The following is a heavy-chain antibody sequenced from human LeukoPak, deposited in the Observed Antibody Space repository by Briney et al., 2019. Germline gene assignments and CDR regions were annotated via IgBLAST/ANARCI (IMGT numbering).Heavy chain of an antibody. CDR1: GFTFNIYA. D-gene: IGHD3-3*01. CDR3: ATDSGRFRWYFDL. Sequence: GGSLRLSCTASGFTFNIYAMSWVRQAPGQGLEWVSGITGSGGTTYYADSVKGRFTISRDNSKNTLYLQMNSERADVTSIYYCATDSGRFRWYFDLWGRDTLVTVSS. CDR2: ITGSGGTT. V-gene: IGHV3-23*01. J-gene: IGHJ2*01.